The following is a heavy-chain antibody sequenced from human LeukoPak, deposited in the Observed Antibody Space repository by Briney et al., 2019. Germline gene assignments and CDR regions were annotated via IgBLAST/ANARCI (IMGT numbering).Heavy chain of an antibody. CDR2: ISYDGSNK. D-gene: IGHD3-22*01. J-gene: IGHJ4*02. Sequence: GRSLRLSCAASGFTFSSYGMHWVRQAPGKGLEWVAVISYDGSNKYYADFVKGRFTISRDNSKNTLYLQMNSLRAEDTAVYYCAKGELYYYDSSGYFGGQFDYWGQGTLVTVSS. CDR3: AKGELYYYDSSGYFGGQFDY. CDR1: GFTFSSYG. V-gene: IGHV3-30*18.